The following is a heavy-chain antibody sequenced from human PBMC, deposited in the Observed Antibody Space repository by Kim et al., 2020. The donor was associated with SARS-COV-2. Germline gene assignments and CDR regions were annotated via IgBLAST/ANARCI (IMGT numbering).Heavy chain of an antibody. CDR1: GFTFSRYS. D-gene: IGHD3-10*01. CDR3: ARGAASGSYFDYYGMDV. Sequence: GGSLRLSCAASGFTFSRYSMNWVRQAPGKGLEWVSSISSSSSYIYYADSVKGRFTISRDNAKNSLYLQMNSLRAEDTAVYYCARGAASGSYFDYYGMDVWGQGTTVTVSS. V-gene: IGHV3-21*01. J-gene: IGHJ6*02. CDR2: ISSSSSYI.